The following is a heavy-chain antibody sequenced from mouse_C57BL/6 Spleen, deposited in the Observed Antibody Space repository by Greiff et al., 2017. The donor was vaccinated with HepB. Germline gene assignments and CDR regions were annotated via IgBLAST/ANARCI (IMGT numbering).Heavy chain of an antibody. J-gene: IGHJ1*03. CDR1: GFTFSDYY. V-gene: IGHV5-12*01. CDR3: ARQRGNYDWYFDV. Sequence: EVQVVESGGGLVQPGGSLKLSCAASGFTFSDYYMYWVRQTPEKRLEWVAYISNGGGSTYYPDTVKGRFTISRDNAKNTLYLQMSRLKSEDTAMYYCARQRGNYDWYFDVWGTGTTVTVSS. D-gene: IGHD2-1*01. CDR2: ISNGGGST.